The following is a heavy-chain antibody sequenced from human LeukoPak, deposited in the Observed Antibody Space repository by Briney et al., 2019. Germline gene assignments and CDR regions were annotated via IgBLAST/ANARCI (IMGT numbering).Heavy chain of an antibody. J-gene: IGHJ4*02. D-gene: IGHD2-15*01. CDR2: INPNSGGT. CDR3: ARDGGYYCSGGSCPIDY. Sequence: ASVKVSCKASGYTFTGYYMHWVRQAPGQGLEWMGWINPNSGGTNYAQKFQGRVTMTRGTSIRTAYMELSRLRSDDTAVYYCARDGGYYCSGGSCPIDYWGQGTLVTVSS. V-gene: IGHV1-2*02. CDR1: GYTFTGYY.